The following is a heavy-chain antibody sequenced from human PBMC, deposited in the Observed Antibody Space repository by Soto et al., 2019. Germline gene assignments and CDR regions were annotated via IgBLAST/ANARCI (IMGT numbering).Heavy chain of an antibody. V-gene: IGHV1-69*02. CDR1: GGTFSSYT. CDR2: IIPILGIA. J-gene: IGHJ4*02. Sequence: QVQLVQSGAEVKKPGSSVKVSCKASGGTFSSYTISWVRQAPGQGLEWMGRIIPILGIANYAQKFQGRVTITADKSTSTADMELSSLRSEDTAVYYSATGFGELLGYWGQGTLVTVSS. CDR3: ATGFGELLGY. D-gene: IGHD3-10*01.